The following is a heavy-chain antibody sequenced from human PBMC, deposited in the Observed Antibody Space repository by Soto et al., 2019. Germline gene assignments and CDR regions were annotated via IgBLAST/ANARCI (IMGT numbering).Heavy chain of an antibody. CDR3: ARSSQSTVTPLDY. V-gene: IGHV4-31*03. CDR2: IYYSGST. CDR1: GGSISSGGYY. D-gene: IGHD4-17*01. Sequence: PSETLSITCTVSGGSISSGGYYWSWIRQHPGKGLEWIGYIYYSGSTYYNPSLKSRVTISVDTSKNQFSLKLSSVTAADTAVYYCARSSQSTVTPLDYWGQGTLVTVSS. J-gene: IGHJ4*02.